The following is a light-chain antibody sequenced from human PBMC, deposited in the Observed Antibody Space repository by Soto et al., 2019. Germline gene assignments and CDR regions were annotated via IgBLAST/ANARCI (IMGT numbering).Light chain of an antibody. J-gene: IGKJ3*01. Sequence: EIVLMQSPDTLSLCPGERATLSCRASETISSHYIAWYQQKPGQAPRLLIFGASTRATGIPDRFSGSWSGTDFTLTISRLEPEDFAVYYCQNFGDSPFTFGPGTKVDIK. CDR1: ETISSHY. V-gene: IGKV3-20*01. CDR3: QNFGDSPFT. CDR2: GAS.